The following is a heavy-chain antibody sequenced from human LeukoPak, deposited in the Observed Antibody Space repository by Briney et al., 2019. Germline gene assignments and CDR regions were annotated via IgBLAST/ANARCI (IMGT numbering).Heavy chain of an antibody. CDR1: GYTFTSYY. D-gene: IGHD3-22*01. CDR2: INPSGGST. V-gene: IGHV1-46*01. Sequence: ASVKVSCKASGYTFTSYYMHWVRQAPGQGLEWMGIINPSGGSTSYAQKFQGRVTMTRDTSTSTVYTELSSLRSEDTAVYYCARSLSDSSGYLYLQHWGQGTLVTVSS. J-gene: IGHJ1*01. CDR3: ARSLSDSSGYLYLQH.